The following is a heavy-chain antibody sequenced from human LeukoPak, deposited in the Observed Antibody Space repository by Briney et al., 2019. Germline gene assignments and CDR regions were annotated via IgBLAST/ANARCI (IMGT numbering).Heavy chain of an antibody. CDR1: GYTFTSYD. CDR2: MNPNSGST. D-gene: IGHD2-2*01. V-gene: IGHV1-8*01. Sequence: ASVKVSCKASGYTFTSYDINWVRQATGQGLEWMGWMNPNSGSTSYAQKFQGRVTMTRDMSTSTVYMELSSLRSEDTAVYYCASTVVPAAPFDYWGQGTLVTVSS. CDR3: ASTVVPAAPFDY. J-gene: IGHJ4*02.